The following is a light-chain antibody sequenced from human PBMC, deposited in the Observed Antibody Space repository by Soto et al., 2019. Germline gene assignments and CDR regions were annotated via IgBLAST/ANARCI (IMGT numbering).Light chain of an antibody. J-gene: IGKJ5*01. V-gene: IGKV3-20*01. CDR2: GAS. Sequence: IRLTQSPGTLSLTPGERATLSCRASQSVSSSYLAWYQQKPGQAPRLLIYGASSRATGIPDRFNGSGSGTDFTLTISRLEPEDYAVYYCQQYGHSLWTFGQGTRLEI. CDR3: QQYGHSLWT. CDR1: QSVSSSY.